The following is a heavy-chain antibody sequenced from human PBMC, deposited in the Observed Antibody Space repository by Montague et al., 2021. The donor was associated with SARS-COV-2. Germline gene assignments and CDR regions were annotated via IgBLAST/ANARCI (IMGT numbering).Heavy chain of an antibody. CDR2: RRRRRRDI. J-gene: IGHJ6*02. CDR3: ARDFLGFGEYYYYYGMDV. Sequence: SLRLSCAASGFTFSSYSMNWVRKALGKGRERGSARRRRRRDIDDADAVKGRFTISRDNAKNSLYLQMNSLRAEDTAVYYCARDFLGFGEYYYYYGMDVWGQGTTVTVSS. D-gene: IGHD3-10*01. CDR1: GFTFSSYS. V-gene: IGHV3-21*01.